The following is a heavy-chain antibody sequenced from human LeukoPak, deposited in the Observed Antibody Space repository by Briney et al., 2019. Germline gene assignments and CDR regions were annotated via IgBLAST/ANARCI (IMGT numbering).Heavy chain of an antibody. D-gene: IGHD6-19*01. J-gene: IGHJ4*02. V-gene: IGHV3-23*01. CDR1: GFTFSSYA. Sequence: PGGSLRLSCAASGFTFSSYAMSWVRQAPGKGLEWVSGISGSGGSTYYADSVKDRFTISRDNSKNTLSLQVNSLRAEDAAFYYCARDTAVAHFDYWGQGTLVTVSS. CDR3: ARDTAVAHFDY. CDR2: ISGSGGST.